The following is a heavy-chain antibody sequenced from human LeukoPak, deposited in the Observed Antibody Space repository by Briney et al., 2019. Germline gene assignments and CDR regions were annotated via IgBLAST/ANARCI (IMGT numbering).Heavy chain of an antibody. D-gene: IGHD1-26*01. J-gene: IGHJ4*02. CDR3: AKGGARLHSYYLDY. V-gene: IGHV3-30*02. CDR1: GFTFSSYD. Sequence: GGSLRLSCAASGFTFSSYDMYWVRQAPGKGLDWVAFVRYDGSQKNYADSVKGRFTLSRDNFKNTLYLQMNSLRVEDTAMFYCAKGGARLHSYYLDYWGQGTLVTVSS. CDR2: VRYDGSQK.